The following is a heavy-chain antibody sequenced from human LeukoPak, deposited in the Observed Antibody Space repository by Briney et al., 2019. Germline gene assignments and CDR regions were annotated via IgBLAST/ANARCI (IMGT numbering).Heavy chain of an antibody. CDR1: GFTFSSYS. V-gene: IGHV3-48*01. J-gene: IGHJ3*02. Sequence: PGGSLRLSXAASGFTFSSYSMNWVRQAPGKGLEWVSYISSSSSTIYYADSVKGRFTISRDNAKNSLYLQMNSLRAEDTAVYYCAREGGITMIVVVRNAFDIWGQGTMVTVSS. CDR3: AREGGITMIVVVRNAFDI. CDR2: ISSSSSTI. D-gene: IGHD3-22*01.